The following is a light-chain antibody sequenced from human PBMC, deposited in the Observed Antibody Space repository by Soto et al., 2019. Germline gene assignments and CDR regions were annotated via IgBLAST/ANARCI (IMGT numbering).Light chain of an antibody. Sequence: DIQMTQSPSTLSASVGDRVTIPCRASQSISSWLAWYQQKPGTTPRVLIYDASRLESGVPSRFSGSGSGTEFTLTISSLQPADFATYYCQQYNSYSWTFGQGTKVDIK. J-gene: IGKJ1*01. CDR2: DAS. CDR3: QQYNSYSWT. CDR1: QSISSW. V-gene: IGKV1-5*01.